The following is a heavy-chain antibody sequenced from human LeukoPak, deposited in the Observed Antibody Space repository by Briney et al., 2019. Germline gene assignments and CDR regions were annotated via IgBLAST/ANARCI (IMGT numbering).Heavy chain of an antibody. Sequence: GGSLRLSCAASGFTFSSYSMNWVRQAPGKGLEWVSSISSSSSYIYYADSVKGRFTISRDNAKNSLYLQMNSLRAEDTAVYYCARGGITMVRGVISYYYYMDVWGKGTTVTVSS. CDR2: ISSSSSYI. J-gene: IGHJ6*03. CDR3: ARGGITMVRGVISYYYYMDV. CDR1: GFTFSSYS. D-gene: IGHD3-10*01. V-gene: IGHV3-21*01.